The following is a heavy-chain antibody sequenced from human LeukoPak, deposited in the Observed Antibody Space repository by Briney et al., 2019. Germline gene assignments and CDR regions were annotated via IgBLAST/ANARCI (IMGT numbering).Heavy chain of an antibody. D-gene: IGHD1-26*01. V-gene: IGHV1-69*05. CDR3: ASGPGGGSYSRFDY. CDR1: GGTFSSYA. CDR2: IIPIFGTA. Sequence: SVKVSCKASGGTFSSYAISWVRQAPGQGLEWMGGIIPIFGTANYAQKFQGRVTITTDESTSTAYMELSSLRSEDTAMYYCASGPGGGSYSRFDYWGQGTLVTVSS. J-gene: IGHJ4*02.